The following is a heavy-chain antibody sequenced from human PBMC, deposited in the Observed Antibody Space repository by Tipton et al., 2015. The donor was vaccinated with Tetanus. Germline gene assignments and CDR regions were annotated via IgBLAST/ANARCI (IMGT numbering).Heavy chain of an antibody. CDR2: IYESGDT. Sequence: TLSLTCTVSGGSIRGGTFYWGWIRQPPGKGLEWIGSIYESGDTYYIPSLKSRVTISVDTSKNQFSLNLNSMAAADTGIYFCARWGPGVTTWGFDFWGQGTLVTVSS. D-gene: IGHD3-16*01. CDR1: GGSIRGGTFY. J-gene: IGHJ4*02. V-gene: IGHV4-39*01. CDR3: ARWGPGVTTWGFDF.